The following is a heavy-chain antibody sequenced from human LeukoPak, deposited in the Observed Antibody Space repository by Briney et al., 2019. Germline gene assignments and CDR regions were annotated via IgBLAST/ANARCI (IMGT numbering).Heavy chain of an antibody. CDR3: AREDQYDFQPMDV. V-gene: IGHV1-69*06. D-gene: IGHD3-3*01. CDR2: IIPIFGTA. J-gene: IGHJ6*03. Sequence: GASVKVSCKASGGTFSSYAISWVRQAPGQGLEWMGGIIPIFGTANYAQKFQGRVTITADKSTSTAYMELSSLRSEDTAVYYCAREDQYDFQPMDVWGKGTTVTVSS. CDR1: GGTFSSYA.